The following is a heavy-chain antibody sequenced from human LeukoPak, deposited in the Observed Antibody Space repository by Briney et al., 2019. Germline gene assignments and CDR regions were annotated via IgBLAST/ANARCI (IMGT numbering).Heavy chain of an antibody. J-gene: IGHJ4*02. D-gene: IGHD6-13*01. CDR2: ISDDASHK. CDR1: VFSFSNYG. CDR3: AKNREGYSKLD. V-gene: IGHV3-30*18. Sequence: GGSLRLSCVGSVFSFSNYGMHWVRQAPGKGLKCVAVISDDASHKYYADSVKGRFTISRDNSKNTLYLQMDSLRLEDTAVFYCAKNREGYSKLDWGQGTLVTVSS.